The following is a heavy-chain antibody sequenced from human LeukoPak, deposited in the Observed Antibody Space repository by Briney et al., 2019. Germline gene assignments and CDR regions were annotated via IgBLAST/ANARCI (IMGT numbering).Heavy chain of an antibody. CDR3: ARGLAAAGTDY. CDR1: GGSISSSSYY. Sequence: PSETLSLTCTVSGGSISSSSYYWGWIRQPPGKGLEWIGSIYYSGSTYYNPSLKSRVTISVDTSKNQFSLKLSSVTAADTAVCYCARGLAAAGTDYWGQGTLVTVSS. V-gene: IGHV4-39*07. J-gene: IGHJ4*02. CDR2: IYYSGST. D-gene: IGHD6-13*01.